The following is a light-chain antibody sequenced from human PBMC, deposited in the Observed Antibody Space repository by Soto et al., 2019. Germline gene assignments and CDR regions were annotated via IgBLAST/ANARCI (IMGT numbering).Light chain of an antibody. CDR3: QQYNSYSWT. V-gene: IGKV1-5*03. CDR1: QSFSNW. Sequence: DIQMTQSPSTLSASVGDTVTITCRASQSFSNWLAWYQQKQGQAPKFLIYKASTLESGVPSRFSGSGSGTEFTLTISSLQPDDFATYYCQQYNSYSWTFGQGTKVEIK. CDR2: KAS. J-gene: IGKJ1*01.